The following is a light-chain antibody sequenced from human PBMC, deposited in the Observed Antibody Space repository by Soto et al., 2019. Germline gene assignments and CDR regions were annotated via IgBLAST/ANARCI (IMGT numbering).Light chain of an antibody. V-gene: IGLV3-25*03. J-gene: IGLJ2*01. CDR2: KDS. CDR3: QSADSSGSYSVV. CDR1: ALPKQY. Sequence: SYELTQPPSVSVSPGQTASITCAGDALPKQYAHWYQQKPGQAPVLVIYKDSERPPAIPERFSGSSSGTTVTLTISGVQADGEADYYCQSADSSGSYSVVFGGGTKLTVL.